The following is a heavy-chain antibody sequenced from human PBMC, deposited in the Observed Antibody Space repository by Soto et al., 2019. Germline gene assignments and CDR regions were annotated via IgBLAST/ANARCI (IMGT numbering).Heavy chain of an antibody. V-gene: IGHV1-8*01. J-gene: IGHJ2*01. Sequence: QVQLVQSGAEVKKPGASVKVSCKASGYTFTSYDINWVRQATGQGLEWMGWMNPNSGNTGYAQKFQSRTTMNRNNSIRTAYMELSSLRSTATAVYYCARGHFESLTGYYVYFDLWGRGTLVTVSS. CDR1: GYTFTSYD. CDR2: MNPNSGNT. D-gene: IGHD3-9*01. CDR3: ARGHFESLTGYYVYFDL.